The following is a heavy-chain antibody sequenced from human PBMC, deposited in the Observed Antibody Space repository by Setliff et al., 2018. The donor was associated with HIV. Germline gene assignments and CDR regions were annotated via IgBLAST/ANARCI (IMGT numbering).Heavy chain of an antibody. CDR2: ISSSSSTI. CDR3: ARVSELLAYYMDV. Sequence: GGSLRLSCAASGFTFSSYSMNWVRQAPGKGLEWVSYISSSSSTICYADSVKGRFTISRDNAKNSLYLQMNSLRAEDTAVYYCARVSELLAYYMDVWGKGTTVTVSS. CDR1: GFTFSSYS. D-gene: IGHD1-26*01. J-gene: IGHJ6*03. V-gene: IGHV3-48*01.